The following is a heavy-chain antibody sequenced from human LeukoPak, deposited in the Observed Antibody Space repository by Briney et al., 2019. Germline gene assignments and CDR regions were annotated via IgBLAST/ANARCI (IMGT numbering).Heavy chain of an antibody. CDR2: IWYDGSNK. CDR3: ARPYAYYDSSGCFDY. J-gene: IGHJ4*02. D-gene: IGHD3-22*01. Sequence: PGGSLRPSSALSGGTSTSFGMTWVRQAPGKGLEWVAVIWYDGSNKYYADSVKGRFTISRDNSKKTLYLQMNSLRAEDTAVCKGARPYAYYDSSGCFDYWGQGTLVTVSS. V-gene: IGHV3-33*01. CDR1: GGTSTSFG.